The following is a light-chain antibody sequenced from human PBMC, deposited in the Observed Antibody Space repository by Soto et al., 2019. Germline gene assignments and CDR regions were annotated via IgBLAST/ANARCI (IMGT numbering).Light chain of an antibody. Sequence: EIWLTQSPGTLSWSPGERATLSCRASQSVSSSYLAWYQQKPGQAPRLLIYGASSRATGIPDRFSGSGSGTDFTLTISRLEPEDFAVYYCQQYDSSPKTFGQGTKVEIK. J-gene: IGKJ1*01. CDR1: QSVSSSY. V-gene: IGKV3-20*01. CDR2: GAS. CDR3: QQYDSSPKT.